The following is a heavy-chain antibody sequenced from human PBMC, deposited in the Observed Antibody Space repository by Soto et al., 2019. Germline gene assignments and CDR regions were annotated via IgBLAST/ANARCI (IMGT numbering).Heavy chain of an antibody. J-gene: IGHJ6*02. D-gene: IGHD6-19*01. Sequence: QVQLVESGGGVVQPGRSLRLSCAASGFTFSSYAMHWVRQAPGKGLEWVAVISYDGSNKYYADSVKGRFTISRDNSKNTLYLQMNSLRDEDTAVYYCARGGSGWYKDGMDVWGQGTTVTVSS. CDR1: GFTFSSYA. CDR3: ARGGSGWYKDGMDV. V-gene: IGHV3-30-3*01. CDR2: ISYDGSNK.